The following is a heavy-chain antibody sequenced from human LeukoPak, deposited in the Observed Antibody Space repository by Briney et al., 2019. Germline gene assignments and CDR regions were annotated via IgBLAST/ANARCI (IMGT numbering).Heavy chain of an antibody. CDR1: GGTFSSYT. CDR2: IIPILGIA. J-gene: IGHJ3*02. CDR3: AREGLVIRAAFDI. V-gene: IGHV1-69*04. D-gene: IGHD2/OR15-2a*01. Sequence: SVKVSCKASGGTFSSYTISWVRQAPGQGLEWMGRIIPILGIANYAQKFQGRVTITADKSTSAAYMELSSLRSEDTAVYYCAREGLVIRAAFDIWGQGTMVPVSS.